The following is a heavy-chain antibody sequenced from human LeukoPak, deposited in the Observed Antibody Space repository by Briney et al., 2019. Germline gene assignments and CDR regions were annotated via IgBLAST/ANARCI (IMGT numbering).Heavy chain of an antibody. CDR1: GFTFGSYA. CDR3: AKASWVSNGDAVL. Sequence: GFLRLSCAASGFTFGSYAMSWVRQAPARGLEWVSSLRGDGSTFYADSVKGRFTLSRDESRNTVYFQLNSLRVEDTAVYYCAKASWVSNGDAVLWGQGTLVTVFS. D-gene: IGHD1-1*01. J-gene: IGHJ4*02. V-gene: IGHV3-23*01. CDR2: LRGDGST.